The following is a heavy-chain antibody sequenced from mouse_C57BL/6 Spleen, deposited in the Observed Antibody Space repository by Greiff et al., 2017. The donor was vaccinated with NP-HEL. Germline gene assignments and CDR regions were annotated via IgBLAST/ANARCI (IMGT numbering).Heavy chain of an antibody. J-gene: IGHJ4*01. V-gene: IGHV5-9-1*02. Sequence: EVKLMESGEGLVKPGGSLKLSCAASGFTFSSYAMSWVRQTPEKRLEWVAYISSGGDYIYYADTVEGRFTISRDNARNTLYLQMSSLKSEDTAMYYCTRDQYYGSSYDYAMDYWGQGTSVTVSS. CDR1: GFTFSSYA. D-gene: IGHD1-1*01. CDR2: ISSGGDYI. CDR3: TRDQYYGSSYDYAMDY.